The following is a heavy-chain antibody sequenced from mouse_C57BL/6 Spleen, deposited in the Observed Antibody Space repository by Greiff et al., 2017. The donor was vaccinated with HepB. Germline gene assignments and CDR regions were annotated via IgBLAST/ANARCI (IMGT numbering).Heavy chain of an antibody. Sequence: EVQVVESGGGLVQPGGSLKLSCAASGFTFSDYYMYWVRQTPEKRLEWVAYISNGGGSTYYPDTVKGRFTISRDNAKNTLYLQMSRLKSEDTAMYYCARRGYGSRGAMDYWGQGTSVTVSS. CDR2: ISNGGGST. J-gene: IGHJ4*01. CDR3: ARRGYGSRGAMDY. D-gene: IGHD1-1*01. CDR1: GFTFSDYY. V-gene: IGHV5-12*01.